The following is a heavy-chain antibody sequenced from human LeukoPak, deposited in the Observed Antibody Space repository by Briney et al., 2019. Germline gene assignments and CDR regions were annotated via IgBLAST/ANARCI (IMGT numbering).Heavy chain of an antibody. Sequence: GGSLRRYCAASGFTFSSYAMYWVRQAPGKGLEWVSGISGSGGSTYYADSVKGRFTISRDNSKNSVYLQMNSLRAEDTAVYYCAKTTAGYSSGRYPGWPVDCWGQGTLVTVSS. CDR1: GFTFSSYA. J-gene: IGHJ4*02. V-gene: IGHV3-23*01. D-gene: IGHD6-19*01. CDR3: AKTTAGYSSGRYPGWPVDC. CDR2: ISGSGGST.